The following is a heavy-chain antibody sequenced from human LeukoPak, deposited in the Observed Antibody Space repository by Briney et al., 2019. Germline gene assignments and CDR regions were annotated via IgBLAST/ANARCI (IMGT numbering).Heavy chain of an antibody. V-gene: IGHV5-51*01. Sequence: GESLKISCKGSGYSFTSYWIGWVRQMPGKGLGWMGIIYPGDADTRYSPSFQGQVTISSDKSISTAPRQWSSLESAPTARHCCPRGDGYSYGRIIYAFDIWGRGTMVTVSS. CDR2: IYPGDADT. CDR1: GYSFTSYW. CDR3: PRGDGYSYGRIIYAFDI. J-gene: IGHJ3*02. D-gene: IGHD5-18*01.